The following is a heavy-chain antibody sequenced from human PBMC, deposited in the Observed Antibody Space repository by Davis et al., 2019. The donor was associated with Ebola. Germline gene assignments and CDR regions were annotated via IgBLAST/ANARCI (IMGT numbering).Heavy chain of an antibody. J-gene: IGHJ4*02. CDR3: AKITGSFGY. CDR1: GFTFSSYG. CDR2: ISYDGSNK. D-gene: IGHD1-1*01. Sequence: GGFLRLSCAASGFTFSSYGMHWVRQAPGKGLEWVAVISYDGSNKYYADSVKGRFTISRDNSKNTLYLQMNSLRAEDTAVYYCAKITGSFGYWGQGTLVTVSS. V-gene: IGHV3-30*18.